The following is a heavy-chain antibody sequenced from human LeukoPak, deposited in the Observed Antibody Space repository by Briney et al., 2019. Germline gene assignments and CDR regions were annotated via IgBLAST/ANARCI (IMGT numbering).Heavy chain of an antibody. J-gene: IGHJ4*02. CDR1: GFTFSNAW. Sequence: PGGSLRLSCAASGFTFSNAWMSWVRQAPGKGLEWVAVISYDGSNKYYADSVKGRFTISRDNSKNTLYLQMNSLRAEDTAVYYCARVPRIVVDTTTTYWGQGTLVTVSS. V-gene: IGHV3-30-3*01. D-gene: IGHD3-22*01. CDR3: ARVPRIVVDTTTTY. CDR2: ISYDGSNK.